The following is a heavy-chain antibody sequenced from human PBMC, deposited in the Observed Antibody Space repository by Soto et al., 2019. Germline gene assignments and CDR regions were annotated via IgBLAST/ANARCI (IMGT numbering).Heavy chain of an antibody. CDR1: GYTFTSYD. J-gene: IGHJ4*02. CDR3: ARGGTYYYDSSGLGFDY. D-gene: IGHD3-22*01. CDR2: MNPNSGNT. V-gene: IGHV1-8*01. Sequence: QVQLVQSGAEVKKHGASVKVSCKASGYTFTSYDINSVRQATGQGLEWMGWMNPNSGNTGYAQKFQGRVTMTRNTSISTAYMELSSLRSEDTAVYYCARGGTYYYDSSGLGFDYWGQGTLVTVSS.